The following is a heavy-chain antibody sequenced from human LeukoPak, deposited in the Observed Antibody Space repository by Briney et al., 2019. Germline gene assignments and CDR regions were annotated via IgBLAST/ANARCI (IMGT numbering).Heavy chain of an antibody. Sequence: GGSLRLSCEGSGFTFNRNAMHWVRKAPGKGLEWVAVIAYDGSNKFYADSVKGRFTVSRDDSRNTLYLQMSSLRPEDSAVYYCARNPSDSNGWLPFDYWGQGTRVTVSS. J-gene: IGHJ4*02. V-gene: IGHV3-30*04. D-gene: IGHD6-19*01. CDR1: GFTFNRNA. CDR2: IAYDGSNK. CDR3: ARNPSDSNGWLPFDY.